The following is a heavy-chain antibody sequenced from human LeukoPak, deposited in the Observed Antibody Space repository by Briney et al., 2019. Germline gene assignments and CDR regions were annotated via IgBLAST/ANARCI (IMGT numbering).Heavy chain of an antibody. CDR1: GGSITSYY. Sequence: SETLSLTCTVSGGSITSYYWSWIRQPPGKGLEWIGYIFYSGSTNQNPSLKSRLTISVDTSRNQFSLKLSSVTAADTAVYYCARGYQHKQVPFDYWGQGTLVTVSS. CDR2: IFYSGST. J-gene: IGHJ4*02. V-gene: IGHV4-59*01. D-gene: IGHD2-2*01. CDR3: ARGYQHKQVPFDY.